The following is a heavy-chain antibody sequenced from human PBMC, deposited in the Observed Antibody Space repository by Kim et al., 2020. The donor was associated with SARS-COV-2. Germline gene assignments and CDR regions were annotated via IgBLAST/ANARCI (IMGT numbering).Heavy chain of an antibody. CDR2: IYYSGST. V-gene: IGHV4-59*13. CDR1: GGSISSYY. D-gene: IGHD5-18*01. Sequence: SETLSLTCTVSGGSISSYYLSWIRQPPGKGLEWIGYIYYSGSTNYNPSLKSRVTISVDTSKNQFSLKLSSVTAADTAVYYCAREGFYTAMDYGMDVWGQGTTVTVSS. CDR3: AREGFYTAMDYGMDV. J-gene: IGHJ6*02.